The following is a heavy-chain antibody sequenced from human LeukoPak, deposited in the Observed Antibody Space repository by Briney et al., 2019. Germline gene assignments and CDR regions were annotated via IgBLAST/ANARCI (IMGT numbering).Heavy chain of an antibody. V-gene: IGHV4-39*01. J-gene: IGHJ4*02. CDR1: GVSISSSNSY. Sequence: SETLSLTCTVSGVSISSSNSYWGWIRQPLGKGLEWIGSIYYSGNTYYNASLKSRVTISIDTSKNQFSLKLTSVTAADTAVYYCARQTGSGLFTLPGGQGTLVTVSS. D-gene: IGHD3/OR15-3a*01. CDR3: ARQTGSGLFTLP. CDR2: IYYSGNT.